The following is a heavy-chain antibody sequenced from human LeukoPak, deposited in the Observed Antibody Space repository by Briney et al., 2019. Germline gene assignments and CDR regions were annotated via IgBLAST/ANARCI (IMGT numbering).Heavy chain of an antibody. CDR2: IYYSGST. CDR1: GGSISSSRYY. Sequence: SETLSLPCTVSGGSISSSRYYWGWVRQPPGKGLEWIGSIYYSGSTYYNPSLKSRVTISVDTSKNQFSLKLSSVTAADTAVYYCARPYGSGSYALSYWGQGTLVTVSS. D-gene: IGHD3-10*01. V-gene: IGHV4-39*01. J-gene: IGHJ4*02. CDR3: ARPYGSGSYALSY.